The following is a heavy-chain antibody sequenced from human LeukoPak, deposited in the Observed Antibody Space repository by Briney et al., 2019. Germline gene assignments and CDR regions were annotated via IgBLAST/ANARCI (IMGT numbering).Heavy chain of an antibody. Sequence: LETLSLTCTVSNGSISSFYWTWIRQPPGKGLEWIGYIYYTGTTDYNPSLKSRVTISVDTSKNQFSLKLSSVTAADTAVYYCARGYGRYFDYWGQGTLVTVSS. D-gene: IGHD5-18*01. CDR2: IYYTGTT. V-gene: IGHV4-59*01. CDR3: ARGYGRYFDY. J-gene: IGHJ4*02. CDR1: NGSISSFY.